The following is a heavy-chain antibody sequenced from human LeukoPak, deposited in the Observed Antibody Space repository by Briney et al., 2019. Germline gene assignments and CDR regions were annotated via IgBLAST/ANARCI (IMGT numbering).Heavy chain of an antibody. CDR3: ARLYDILTGYGTGGYFDY. D-gene: IGHD3-9*01. V-gene: IGHV5-51*01. J-gene: IGHJ4*02. CDR1: GYSFSSYW. Sequence: VESLKISRKGSGYSFSSYWIGWVRPMPGKGLEWMGIIYPGDSDTRYSPSFQGQVTTSADKSISTAYLHWSSLKASDTAMYYCARLYDILTGYGTGGYFDYWGQGTLVTVSS. CDR2: IYPGDSDT.